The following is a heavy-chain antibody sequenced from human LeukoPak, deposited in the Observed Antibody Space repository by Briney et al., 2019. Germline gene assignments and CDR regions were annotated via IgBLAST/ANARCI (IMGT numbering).Heavy chain of an antibody. CDR2: IYYSGST. D-gene: IGHD5-18*01. Sequence: SETLSLTCTVSGGSISSYYWSWIRQPPGKGLEWIGYIYYSGSTNYNPSLKSRVTISVDTSKNQFSLKLSSVTAADTAVYYCARRSNGYSYEFDYWGQGTLVTVSS. CDR3: ARRSNGYSYEFDY. CDR1: GGSISSYY. V-gene: IGHV4-59*01. J-gene: IGHJ4*02.